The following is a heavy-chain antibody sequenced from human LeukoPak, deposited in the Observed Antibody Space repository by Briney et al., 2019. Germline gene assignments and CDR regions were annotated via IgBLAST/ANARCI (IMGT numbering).Heavy chain of an antibody. CDR1: GFTFSSYE. J-gene: IGHJ5*02. CDR2: ISSSGSTI. Sequence: GGSLRLSCAASGFTFSSYEMNWVRQAPGKGLEWVSYISSSGSTIYYADSVKGRFTISRDNAKNSLYQQMNSLRAEDTAVYYCAIDRVYYYGSGSPHWFDPWGQGTLVTVSS. V-gene: IGHV3-48*03. CDR3: AIDRVYYYGSGSPHWFDP. D-gene: IGHD3-10*01.